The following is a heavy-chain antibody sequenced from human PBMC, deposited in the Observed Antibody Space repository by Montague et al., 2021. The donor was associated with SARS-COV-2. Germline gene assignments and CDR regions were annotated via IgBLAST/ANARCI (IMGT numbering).Heavy chain of an antibody. CDR3: ARDMYYDILAGYYTY. CDR1: GFTFSSYS. V-gene: IGHV3-21*01. D-gene: IGHD3-9*01. Sequence: SLRLSCAASGFTFSSYSMNWVRQAPGKGLAWVSSISSSSSYIYYADSVKGRFTISRDNAKNSLYLQMNSLRAEDTAVYYCARDMYYDILAGYYTYWGQGTLVTVSS. J-gene: IGHJ4*02. CDR2: ISSSSSYI.